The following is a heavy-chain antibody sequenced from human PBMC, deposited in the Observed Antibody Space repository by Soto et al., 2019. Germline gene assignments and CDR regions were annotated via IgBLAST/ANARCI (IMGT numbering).Heavy chain of an antibody. V-gene: IGHV3-23*01. CDR2: ISGSGGST. Sequence: GGSLRLSCAASGFTFSSYAMRWVRHAPGKGLEWVSAISGSGGSTYYADSVKGRFTISRDNSKNTLYLQMNSLRAEDTAVYYCAKSPYYYDSSGYLDYWGQGTLVTVSS. CDR1: GFTFSSYA. CDR3: AKSPYYYDSSGYLDY. J-gene: IGHJ4*02. D-gene: IGHD3-22*01.